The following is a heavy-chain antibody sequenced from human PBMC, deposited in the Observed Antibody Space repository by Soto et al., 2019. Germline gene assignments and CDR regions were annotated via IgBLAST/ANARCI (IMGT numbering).Heavy chain of an antibody. J-gene: IGHJ4*02. CDR1: GVSIGSHDW. Sequence: QAQLQESGPGLVKPSGTLSLTCAVSGVSIGSHDWWTWVRQPPGKGLEWIGESHQSGNTNYNSSLASRVTISLDKSKNHFSLQLSSVTVADTAVYYCATRDTGRVYWGQGTLVTVSS. D-gene: IGHD5-18*01. CDR2: SHQSGNT. V-gene: IGHV4-4*02. CDR3: ATRDTGRVY.